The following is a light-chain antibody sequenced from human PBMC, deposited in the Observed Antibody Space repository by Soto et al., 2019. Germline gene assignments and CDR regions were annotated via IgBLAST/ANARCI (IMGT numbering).Light chain of an antibody. CDR2: GAS. V-gene: IGKV1-12*01. J-gene: IGKJ5*01. CDR1: QDVGKW. CDR3: QQAHSFPIT. Sequence: DIQGTHSPPSVSASVGDRVTITLRASQDVGKWLAWYQQKPGKAPTLLIHGASSLQSGVPPRYSGSGYGTDFTLTISSLQPQDFATYYCQQAHSFPITFGQGTRLEIK.